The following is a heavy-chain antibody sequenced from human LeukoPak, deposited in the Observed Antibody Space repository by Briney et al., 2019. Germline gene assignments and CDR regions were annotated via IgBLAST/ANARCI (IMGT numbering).Heavy chain of an antibody. CDR2: MNPNSGNT. V-gene: IGHV1-8*01. D-gene: IGHD1-26*01. J-gene: IGHJ6*03. CDR1: GYTFTSYD. Sequence: ASVKVSCKASGYTFTSYDINWVRQVTGQGLEWMGWMNPNSGNTGYAQKFQGRVTMTRNTSISTAYMELSSLRSEDTAVYYCARASPSLRYYYYMDVWGKGTTVTISS. CDR3: ARASPSLRYYYYMDV.